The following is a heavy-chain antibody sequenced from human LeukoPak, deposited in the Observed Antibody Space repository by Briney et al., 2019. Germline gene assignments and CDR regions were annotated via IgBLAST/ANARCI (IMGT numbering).Heavy chain of an antibody. D-gene: IGHD1-26*01. Sequence: SETLSLTCAVYGGSFSGYYCTWIRQAPGKGLDWIGEIHPSGSTNYNPSLMSRVSLSLDTSKNQFSLRLSSVTAADTAVYFCARGLDTYKSGVDWGQGTLVTVSS. CDR3: ARGLDTYKSGVD. J-gene: IGHJ4*02. V-gene: IGHV4-34*01. CDR2: IHPSGST. CDR1: GGSFSGYY.